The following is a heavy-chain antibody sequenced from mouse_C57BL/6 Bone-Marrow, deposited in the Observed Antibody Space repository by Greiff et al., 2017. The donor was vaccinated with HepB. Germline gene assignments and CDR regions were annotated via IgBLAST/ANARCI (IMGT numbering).Heavy chain of an antibody. CDR3: AREADYGNYFDY. D-gene: IGHD2-1*01. CDR1: GYAFSSYW. J-gene: IGHJ2*01. Sequence: QVQLKESGAELVKPGASVKISCKASGYAFSSYWMNWVKQRPGKGLEWIGQIYPGDGDTNYNGKFKGKATLTADKSSSTAYMQLSSLTSEDSAVYFCAREADYGNYFDYWGQGTTLTVSS. CDR2: IYPGDGDT. V-gene: IGHV1-80*01.